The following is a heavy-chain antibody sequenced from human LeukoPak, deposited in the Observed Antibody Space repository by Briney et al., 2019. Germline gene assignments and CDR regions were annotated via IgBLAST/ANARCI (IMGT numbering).Heavy chain of an antibody. Sequence: SVKVSCKASGGTFSSYAISWVRQAPGQGLEWMGGIIPIFGTANYAQKFQGRVTITADESTSTAYMELSSLRSEDTAVYYCARGSPPYSSGWRGYIDYWGQGTLVTVSS. D-gene: IGHD6-19*01. J-gene: IGHJ4*02. CDR2: IIPIFGTA. CDR3: ARGSPPYSSGWRGYIDY. V-gene: IGHV1-69*13. CDR1: GGTFSSYA.